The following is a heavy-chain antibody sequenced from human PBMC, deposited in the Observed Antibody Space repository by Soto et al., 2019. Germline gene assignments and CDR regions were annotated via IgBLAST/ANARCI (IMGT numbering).Heavy chain of an antibody. V-gene: IGHV3-23*01. Sequence: EVQLLESGGGLVQPGGSLRLSCAASGFTFSSYAMSWVRQAPGKGLEWVSAISGSGGSTYYADSVKGRFTISRDNSKNTLYQQMNSLRAQDTAVYYCAKGQAAAPPEDGMDVWGQGTTVTVSS. CDR2: ISGSGGST. J-gene: IGHJ6*02. CDR3: AKGQAAAPPEDGMDV. CDR1: GFTFSSYA. D-gene: IGHD6-13*01.